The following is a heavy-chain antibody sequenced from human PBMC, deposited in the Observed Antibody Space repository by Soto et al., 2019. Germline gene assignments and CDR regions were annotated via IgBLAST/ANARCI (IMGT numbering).Heavy chain of an antibody. D-gene: IGHD1-26*01. V-gene: IGHV4-34*01. CDR1: GGSFSGYY. CDR3: ARGQIYTGAYYYYYMDV. CDR2: INHSGST. J-gene: IGHJ6*03. Sequence: PSETLSLTCAVYGGSFSGYYWSWIRQPPGKGLEWIGEINHSGSTNYNPSLKSRVTISVDTSKNQFSLKLSSVTAADTAVYYCARGQIYTGAYYYYYMDVWGKGTTVTVSS.